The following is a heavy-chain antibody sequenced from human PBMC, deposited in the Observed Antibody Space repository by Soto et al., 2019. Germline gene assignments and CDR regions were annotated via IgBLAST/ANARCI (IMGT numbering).Heavy chain of an antibody. D-gene: IGHD2-15*01. CDR1: GFTFSAYD. CDR3: ARAYSGRLPRRADYYFAMDV. J-gene: IGHJ6*02. V-gene: IGHV3-13*05. CDR2: IGAADDP. Sequence: GESLKISCAASGFTFSAYDMHWVRQTTGKGLEWVSAIGAADDPYYLGSVKGRFTISRENAKNSLYLQMNSLRAEDTAVYYCARAYSGRLPRRADYYFAMDVWGQGTTVTVSS.